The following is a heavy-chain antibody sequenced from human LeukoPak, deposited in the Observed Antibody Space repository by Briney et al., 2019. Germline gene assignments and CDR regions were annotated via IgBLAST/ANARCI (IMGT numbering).Heavy chain of an antibody. CDR3: ARSRRITMIVVNDAFDI. V-gene: IGHV3-33*01. Sequence: GGSLRLSCAAPGFTFSSYGMHWVRQAPGKGLEWVAVIWYDGSNKYYADSVKGRFTISRDNSKNTLYLQMNSLRAEDTAVYYCARSRRITMIVVNDAFDIWGQGTMVTVSS. CDR2: IWYDGSNK. CDR1: GFTFSSYG. D-gene: IGHD3-22*01. J-gene: IGHJ3*02.